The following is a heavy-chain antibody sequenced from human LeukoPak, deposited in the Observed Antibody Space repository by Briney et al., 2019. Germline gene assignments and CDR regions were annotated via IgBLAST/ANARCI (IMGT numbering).Heavy chain of an antibody. CDR1: GFTFSSYE. J-gene: IGHJ4*02. D-gene: IGHD6-13*01. Sequence: PGGSLRLSCAVSGFTFSSYEMNWVRQAPGKGLEWVSYISSSGSTIYYADSVKGRFTISRDNAKNSLYLQMNSLRAEDTAVYYCAGSWYEFDYWGQGTLVTVSS. CDR3: AGSWYEFDY. V-gene: IGHV3-48*03. CDR2: ISSSGSTI.